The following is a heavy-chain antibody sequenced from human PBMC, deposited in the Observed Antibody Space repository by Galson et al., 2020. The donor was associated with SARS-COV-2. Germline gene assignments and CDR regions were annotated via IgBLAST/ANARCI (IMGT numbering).Heavy chain of an antibody. CDR1: GFSLSTSGMC. J-gene: IGHJ3*02. CDR3: ARIDMYSSSSGAFDI. Sequence: SGPTLVKPTQTLTLTCTFSGFSLSTSGMCVSWIRQPPGKALEWLALIDWDDDKYYSTSLKTRLTISKDTSKNQVVLTMTNMDPVDTATYYCARIDMYSSSSGAFDIWGQGTMVTVSS. V-gene: IGHV2-70*01. CDR2: IDWDDDK. D-gene: IGHD6-6*01.